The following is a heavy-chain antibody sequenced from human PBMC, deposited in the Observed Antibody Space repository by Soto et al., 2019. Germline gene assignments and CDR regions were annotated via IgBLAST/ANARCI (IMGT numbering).Heavy chain of an antibody. CDR1: GFTFSSYA. D-gene: IGHD3-16*01. J-gene: IGHJ3*01. V-gene: IGHV3-23*01. Sequence: EVQLLESGGGLVQPGGSLRLSCAASGFTFSSYAMSWVRQAPGKGLEWVSSVSATGDSTYYADSVKGRFTISRDNSKNTVYLQMNSLRAEDTAVYYCAKDSAPLSRGDAFDLWGQGTMVTVSS. CDR3: AKDSAPLSRGDAFDL. CDR2: VSATGDST.